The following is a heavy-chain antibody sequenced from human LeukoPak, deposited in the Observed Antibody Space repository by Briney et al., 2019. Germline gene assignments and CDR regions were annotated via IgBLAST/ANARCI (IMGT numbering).Heavy chain of an antibody. CDR2: MNPNSGNT. D-gene: IGHD3-10*01. J-gene: IGHJ4*02. CDR3: ARGPPGSGTYLVDY. Sequence: AASVKVSCKASGYTFTSYDINWVRQATGQGLEWMGWMNPNSGNTGYAQKFQGRVTMTRKTSINTAYMELSGLKSEDTAVYFCARGPPGSGTYLVDYWGQGTLVTVSS. CDR1: GYTFTSYD. V-gene: IGHV1-8*01.